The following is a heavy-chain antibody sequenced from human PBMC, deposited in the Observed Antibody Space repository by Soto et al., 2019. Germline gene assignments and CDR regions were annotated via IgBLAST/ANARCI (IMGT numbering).Heavy chain of an antibody. D-gene: IGHD7-27*01. J-gene: IGHJ5*01. V-gene: IGHV4-30-4*01. CDR2: IYKSATT. CDR1: GDSISNLDYF. CDR3: ARGRYCLTGRCFPNWFDS. Sequence: SETLSLTCSVSGDSISNLDYFWAWIRQPPGQALEYIGYIYKSATTYYNPSFESRVAISVDTSKSQFALNVTSVTAADTAVYFCARGRYCLTGRCFPNWFDSWGQGALVTVSS.